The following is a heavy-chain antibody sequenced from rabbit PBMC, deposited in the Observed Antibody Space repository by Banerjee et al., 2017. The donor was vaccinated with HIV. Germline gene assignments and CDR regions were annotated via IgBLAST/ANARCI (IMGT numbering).Heavy chain of an antibody. Sequence: QSLEESGGGLVQPEGSLTLTCTASGFSFSSNAICWVRQAPGKGLEWIACIETDSSGTTYYANWAKGRFTISKTSSTTVPLQMTSLTAADTATYFCARESGSAGAGYALWGQGTLVTVS. CDR3: ARESGSAGAGYAL. CDR2: IETDSSGTT. D-gene: IGHD6-1*01. J-gene: IGHJ4*01. CDR1: GFSFSSNA. V-gene: IGHV1S40*01.